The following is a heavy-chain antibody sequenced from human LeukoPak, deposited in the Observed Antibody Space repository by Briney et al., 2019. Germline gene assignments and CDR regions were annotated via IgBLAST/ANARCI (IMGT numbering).Heavy chain of an antibody. V-gene: IGHV4-38-2*02. D-gene: IGHD5-24*01. Sequence: SETLSLTCTVSGYSISSGYYWGWIRQPPGKGLEWIGSIYHSGSTYYNPSLKSRVTISVDTSKNQFSLKLSSVTAADTAVYYCAGNEEMATIRDWGQGTLVTVSS. J-gene: IGHJ4*02. CDR3: AGNEEMATIRD. CDR1: GYSISSGYY. CDR2: IYHSGST.